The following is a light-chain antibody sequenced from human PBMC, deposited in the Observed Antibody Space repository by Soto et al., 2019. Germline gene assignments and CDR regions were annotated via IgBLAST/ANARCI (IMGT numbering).Light chain of an antibody. CDR3: QQSYSTWWT. CDR1: QSISSY. CDR2: AAS. J-gene: IGKJ1*01. Sequence: DIQMTQSPSSLSASVGDRVTITCRASQSISSYLNWYQQKPGKAPKLLIYAASSLQSGVPSRFSGSGSGTDFTLTISSLQPDDFATYYCQQSYSTWWTFGQGTK. V-gene: IGKV1-39*01.